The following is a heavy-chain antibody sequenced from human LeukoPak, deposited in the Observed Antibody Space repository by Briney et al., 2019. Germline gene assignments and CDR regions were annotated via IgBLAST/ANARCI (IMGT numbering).Heavy chain of an antibody. J-gene: IGHJ6*02. CDR2: ISYDGSNK. Sequence: PGGSLRLSCAASGFTFSSYGMHWVRQAPGKGLEWVAVISYDGSNKYYADSAKGRFTISRDNSKNTLYLQMNSLRAEDTAVYYCAKDSREGSGRYYYYYYGMDVWGQGTTVTVSS. CDR1: GFTFSSYG. V-gene: IGHV3-30*18. D-gene: IGHD3-10*01. CDR3: AKDSREGSGRYYYYYYGMDV.